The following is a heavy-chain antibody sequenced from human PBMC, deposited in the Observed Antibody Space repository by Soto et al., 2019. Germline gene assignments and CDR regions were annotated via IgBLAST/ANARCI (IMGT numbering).Heavy chain of an antibody. V-gene: IGHV4-34*01. Sequence: PGGSLRLSCAASGFTFSSYAMSWVRQAPGKGLEWIGEVNDSGNSNYNPSLKRRVVISVDTPKNEFSLKMNTVTAADTGVYYCARVRRWLPEEMVDLWGQGALVTVSS. D-gene: IGHD5-12*01. J-gene: IGHJ5*02. CDR1: GFTFSSYA. CDR3: ARVRRWLPEEMVDL. CDR2: VNDSGNS.